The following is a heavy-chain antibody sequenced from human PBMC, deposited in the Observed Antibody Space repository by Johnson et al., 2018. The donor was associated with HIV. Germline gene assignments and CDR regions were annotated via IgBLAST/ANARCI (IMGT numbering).Heavy chain of an antibody. Sequence: QVQLVESGGGLVKPGGSLRLSCTASGFIFSDYYLNWIRQAPGKGLEWISFISSGGGTTSYSDSVKGRFTISRDNGKKSLYLQMDSLRAEDTAVYYCARDPGGCLGAFDIWGQGTIVTVSS. CDR2: ISSGGGTT. CDR3: ARDPGGCLGAFDI. V-gene: IGHV3-11*04. J-gene: IGHJ3*02. CDR1: GFIFSDYY. D-gene: IGHD3-16*01.